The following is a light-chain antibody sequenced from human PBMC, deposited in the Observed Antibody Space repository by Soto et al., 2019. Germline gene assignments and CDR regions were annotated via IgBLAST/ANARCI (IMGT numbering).Light chain of an antibody. Sequence: DIQMTQSPSTLSGSVGDRVTITCRASQTISSWLAWYQQKPGKAPKLLIYKASTLKSGVPSRFSGSGSGTEFTLTISSLQPDDFATYYCQQYNSYSGAFGLGTKVDIK. CDR1: QTISSW. J-gene: IGKJ1*01. CDR3: QQYNSYSGA. CDR2: KAS. V-gene: IGKV1-5*03.